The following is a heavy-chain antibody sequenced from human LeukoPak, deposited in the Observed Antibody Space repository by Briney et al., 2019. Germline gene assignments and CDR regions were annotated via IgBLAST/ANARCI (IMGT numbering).Heavy chain of an antibody. D-gene: IGHD6-13*01. Sequence: ASVNVSCMASGYTFTGNYMHWVRQAPGQGLEWMGRINPDSGGSNYAQKFQGRVTMTRDTSISTAYMEVSRLRSDDTAVYYCARENSSFDLWGRGTLVTVSS. CDR2: INPDSGGS. CDR3: ARENSSFDL. CDR1: GYTFTGNY. V-gene: IGHV1-2*02. J-gene: IGHJ2*01.